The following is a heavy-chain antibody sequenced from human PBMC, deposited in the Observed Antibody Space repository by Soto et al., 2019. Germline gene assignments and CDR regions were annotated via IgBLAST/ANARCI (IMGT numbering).Heavy chain of an antibody. V-gene: IGHV4-39*01. J-gene: IGHJ4*02. D-gene: IGHD4-17*01. Sequence: SETLSLTCTVSGGSISRSSNHWGWIRQPPGKGPEWIGNIYYSENTYYNPSLKSRVTISVDTSKNQFSLRLTSVTAADTAVYYCATHPPYGPLDHWGQGTLVTVSS. CDR3: ATHPPYGPLDH. CDR2: IYYSENT. CDR1: GGSISRSSNH.